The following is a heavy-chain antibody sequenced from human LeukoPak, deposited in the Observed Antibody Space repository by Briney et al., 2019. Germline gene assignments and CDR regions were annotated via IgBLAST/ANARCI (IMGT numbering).Heavy chain of an antibody. CDR3: AADILTGYSYAFDI. CDR1: GGSISTANYY. CDR2: IFYSGST. Sequence: PSETLSLTCTVSGGSISTANYYWGWIRQPPGKGLEWIGNIFYSGSTYYSPSLKSRVTISVDTSKNQFSLKLSSVTAAGTAVYYCAADILTGYSYAFDIWGQGTMVTVSS. J-gene: IGHJ3*02. V-gene: IGHV4-39*07. D-gene: IGHD3-9*01.